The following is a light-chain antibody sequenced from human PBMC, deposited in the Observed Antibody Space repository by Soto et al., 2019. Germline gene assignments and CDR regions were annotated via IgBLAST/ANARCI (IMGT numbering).Light chain of an antibody. J-gene: IGKJ1*01. V-gene: IGKV3-15*01. CDR1: QSISNN. CDR3: QQYNNWWT. CDR2: GAS. Sequence: EIVMTQSPATLSVSPGERATLSCRASQSISNNLAWYHQRPGQAPRLLIYGASTRATGIPARFSGSGSGTEFTLTICSLQSEDFAVYYCQQYNNWWTFGQGTRVEIK.